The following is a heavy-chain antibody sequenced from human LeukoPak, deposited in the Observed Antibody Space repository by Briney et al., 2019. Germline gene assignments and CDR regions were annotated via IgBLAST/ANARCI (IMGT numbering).Heavy chain of an antibody. CDR3: ARESAAAGFDY. Sequence: SETLSLTCTVSGDSIRSYYWSWIRQPPGKGLGWIGYIYYSGSTNYNPSLKSRVTISVDTSKNQFSLKLSSVTAADTAVYYCARESAAAGFDYWGQGTLVTVSS. CDR2: IYYSGST. CDR1: GDSIRSYY. D-gene: IGHD6-13*01. V-gene: IGHV4-59*12. J-gene: IGHJ4*02.